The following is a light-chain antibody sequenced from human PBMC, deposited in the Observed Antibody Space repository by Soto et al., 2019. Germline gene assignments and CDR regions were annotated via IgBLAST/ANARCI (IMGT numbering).Light chain of an antibody. V-gene: IGKV3-20*01. Sequence: IMLIPPPGTLTVYPGERATLSCRASQYVTSTYLAWCQQKPGQAPRLLIYGASTRATGIPDRFSGTGSGTDFTLTISSLQPEDFTTYYCQLPNFYPHTFAQGGLLE. J-gene: IGKJ5*01. CDR2: GAS. CDR3: QLPNFYPHT. CDR1: QYVTSTY.